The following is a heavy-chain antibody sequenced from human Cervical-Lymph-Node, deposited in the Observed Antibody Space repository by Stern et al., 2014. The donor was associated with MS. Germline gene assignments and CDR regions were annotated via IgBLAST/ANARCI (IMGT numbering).Heavy chain of an antibody. V-gene: IGHV2-26*01. CDR1: GFSLSNGGMG. CDR2: IFPHDEK. D-gene: IGHD2-15*01. CDR3: ARRLGWYQDALDI. J-gene: IGHJ3*02. Sequence: QVTLRESGPVLVKPTETLTLTCTVSGFSLSNGGMGVSWIRQPPGKALEWLAHIFPHDEKLYSTSLKSRLTISRDTSKSQVVLTMTNMAPVDTATYYCARRLGWYQDALDIWGQGTMVTVSS.